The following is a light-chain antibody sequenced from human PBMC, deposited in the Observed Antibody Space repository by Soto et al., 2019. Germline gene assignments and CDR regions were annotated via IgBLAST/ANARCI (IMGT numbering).Light chain of an antibody. Sequence: QSALTQPASVSGSPGQSITISCTGTSSDVGGYNYVSWYQQHPGKAPKLMIYDVSNRPSGVSNRFSGSKSGNTASLTISGLQAEDEADYLCSSYTSSSTLVVFGGGTKLTVL. J-gene: IGLJ2*01. CDR3: SSYTSSSTLVV. CDR1: SSDVGGYNY. CDR2: DVS. V-gene: IGLV2-14*01.